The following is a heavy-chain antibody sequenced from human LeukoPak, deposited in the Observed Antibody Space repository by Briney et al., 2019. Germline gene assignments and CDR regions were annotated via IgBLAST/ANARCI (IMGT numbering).Heavy chain of an antibody. J-gene: IGHJ4*02. V-gene: IGHV3-7*01. CDR2: IKQDGSER. CDR1: GAMSSRSW. D-gene: IGHD3-10*01. CDR3: ARVRGDYYGSGSYYTFDY. Sequence: GGSLRLSCAASGAMSSRSWMNWVRQAPGKELEWGAHIKQDGSERYYVDSVRGRFTISRDNAKNSMYLQMNSLRDEDTAVYYCARVRGDYYGSGSYYTFDYWGQGPLVTVSS.